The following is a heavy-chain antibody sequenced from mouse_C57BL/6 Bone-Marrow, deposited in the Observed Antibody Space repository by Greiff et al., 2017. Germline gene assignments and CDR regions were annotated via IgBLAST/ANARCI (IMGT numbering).Heavy chain of an antibody. CDR3: AMSLIYYYGSSYVYYAMDY. CDR2: ILPGSGST. V-gene: IGHV1-9*01. Sequence: QVHVMQSGAELMKPGASVKLSCKATGYTFTGYWIEWVKQRPGHGLEWIGEILPGSGSTNYNEKFKGKATFTADTSSNTAYMQLSSLTTEDSAIYYCAMSLIYYYGSSYVYYAMDYWGRGTSVTVTS. CDR1: GYTFTGYW. D-gene: IGHD1-1*01. J-gene: IGHJ4*01.